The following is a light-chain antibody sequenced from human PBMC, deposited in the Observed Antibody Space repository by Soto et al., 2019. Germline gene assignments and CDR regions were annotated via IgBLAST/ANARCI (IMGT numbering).Light chain of an antibody. V-gene: IGKV1-39*01. J-gene: IGKJ4*01. Sequence: DIQMTQSPSSLSASVGDRVTITYRASQSIDRYLNWYQQKPGTAPKLLISGASSLRSGVPSRFSGSGSGTDFTLTINSLQPEDFATYYCQQGSRTLTFGGGTKVEIK. CDR1: QSIDRY. CDR3: QQGSRTLT. CDR2: GAS.